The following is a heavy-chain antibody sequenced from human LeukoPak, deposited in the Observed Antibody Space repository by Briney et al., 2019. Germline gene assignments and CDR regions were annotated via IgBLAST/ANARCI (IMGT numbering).Heavy chain of an antibody. V-gene: IGHV3-48*01. CDR3: ARGFEYSSSSDAFDI. Sequence: PGGSLRLSCAASGFTFSSYSMNWVRQAPGKGLEWVSYISSSSSTIYYADSVKGRFTISRDNAKNSLYLQMNSLRAEDTAVYYCARGFEYSSSSDAFDIWGQGTMVTVSS. CDR2: ISSSSSTI. J-gene: IGHJ3*02. CDR1: GFTFSSYS. D-gene: IGHD6-6*01.